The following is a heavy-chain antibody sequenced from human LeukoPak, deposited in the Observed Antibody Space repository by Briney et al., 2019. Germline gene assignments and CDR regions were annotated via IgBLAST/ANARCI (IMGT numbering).Heavy chain of an antibody. Sequence: GGSLRLSCAASGFTFSSYAMHWVRQAPGKGLEWVAVISYDGSNKYYADSVKGRFTISRDNSKNTLYLQLNSLTIEDTAVYYCLRGADGYGVFDYWGQGSLVTVSA. CDR1: GFTFSSYA. CDR2: ISYDGSNK. V-gene: IGHV3-30*04. CDR3: LRGADGYGVFDY. J-gene: IGHJ4*02. D-gene: IGHD5-24*01.